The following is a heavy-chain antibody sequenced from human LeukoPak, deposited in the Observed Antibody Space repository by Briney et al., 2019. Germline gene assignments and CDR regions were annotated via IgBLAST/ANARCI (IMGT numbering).Heavy chain of an antibody. CDR2: ISGSGDST. D-gene: IGHD6-6*01. CDR1: KFTFSSYA. V-gene: IGHV3-23*01. CDR3: AKDGYTRSLIHPGATEFDF. Sequence: GGSLRLSCAASKFTFSSYAMRWVRQAPGKGLEWVSAISGSGDSTYYADSVKGRFTISRDNSKNTLYLQMNSLRAEDTAVYYCAKDGYTRSLIHPGATEFDFWGQGTLVTVSS. J-gene: IGHJ4*02.